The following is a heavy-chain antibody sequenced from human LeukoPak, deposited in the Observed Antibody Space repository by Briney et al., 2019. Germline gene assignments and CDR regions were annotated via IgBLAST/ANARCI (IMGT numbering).Heavy chain of an antibody. D-gene: IGHD4-23*01. CDR2: MYYRRST. V-gene: IGHV4-39*07. Sequence: SETLSLTCTVSGGSISSYYWGWIRLPPGKGLEWIGSMYYRRSTFYNMSLKSRVTISVDTSKNQFSLKLTSVTAADTAVYYCARDGSFVNGGNSGSFDYWGQGTLVTVSS. CDR1: GGSISSYY. CDR3: ARDGSFVNGGNSGSFDY. J-gene: IGHJ4*02.